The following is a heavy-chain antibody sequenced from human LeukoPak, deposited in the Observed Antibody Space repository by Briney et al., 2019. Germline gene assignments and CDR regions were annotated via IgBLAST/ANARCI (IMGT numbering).Heavy chain of an antibody. CDR1: GFTFSSYG. J-gene: IGHJ4*02. D-gene: IGHD3-9*01. CDR2: ISYDGSNK. Sequence: GGSLRLSCAASGFTFSSYGMHWVRQAPGKGLEWVAVISYDGSNKYYADSVKGRFTISRDNSKNTLYLQMNSLRAEDTAVYYCASLYDILSPFDYWGQGTLVTVSS. CDR3: ASLYDILSPFDY. V-gene: IGHV3-30*03.